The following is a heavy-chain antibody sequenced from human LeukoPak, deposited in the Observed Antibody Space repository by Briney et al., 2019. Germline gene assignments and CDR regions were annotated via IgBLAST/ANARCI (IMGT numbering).Heavy chain of an antibody. V-gene: IGHV3-33*01. CDR1: GFTFSSYG. J-gene: IGHJ4*02. CDR2: IWYDGSDK. CDR3: ARDGNYYDSSGYYFDY. Sequence: TGGSLRLSCAASGFTFSSYGMHWVRQAPGKGQEWVAVIWYDGSDKYYADSVKGRFTISRDNSKNTLYLQMNSLRAEDTAVYYCARDGNYYDSSGYYFDYWGQGTLVTVSS. D-gene: IGHD3-22*01.